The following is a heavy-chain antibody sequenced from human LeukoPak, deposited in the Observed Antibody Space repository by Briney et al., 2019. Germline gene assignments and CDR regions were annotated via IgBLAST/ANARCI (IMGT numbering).Heavy chain of an antibody. J-gene: IGHJ6*03. CDR1: GYSFTSYW. CDR2: IYPGDSDT. D-gene: IGHD3/OR15-3a*01. Sequence: GESLKISCKGSGYSFTSYWIGWVRQMPGKGLEWMGIIYPGDSDTRYSPSFQGQVTISADKSISTAYLQWSSLKASDTAMYYCARHSDFGPFGYYYYMDVWGKGTTVTVSS. V-gene: IGHV5-51*01. CDR3: ARHSDFGPFGYYYYMDV.